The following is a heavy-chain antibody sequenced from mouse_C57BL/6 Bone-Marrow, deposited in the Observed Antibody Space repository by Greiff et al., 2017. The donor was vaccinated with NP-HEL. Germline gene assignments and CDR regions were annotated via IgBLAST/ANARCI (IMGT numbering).Heavy chain of an antibody. CDR2: ISNLAYSI. J-gene: IGHJ1*03. Sequence: DVHLVESGGGLVQPGGSLKLSCAASGFTFSDYGMAWVRQAPRKGPEWVAFISNLAYSIYYADTVTGRFTISRENAKNTLYLEMSSLRSEDTAMYYCARDYGSQYFDVWGTGTTVTVSS. CDR3: ARDYGSQYFDV. D-gene: IGHD1-1*01. CDR1: GFTFSDYG. V-gene: IGHV5-15*01.